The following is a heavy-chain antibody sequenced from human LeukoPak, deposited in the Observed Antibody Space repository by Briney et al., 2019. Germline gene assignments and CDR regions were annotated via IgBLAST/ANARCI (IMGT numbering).Heavy chain of an antibody. J-gene: IGHJ4*02. D-gene: IGHD4-17*01. Sequence: ASVKVSCKASGYTFSSYAISWVRQAPGQGLEWMGGIIPIFGTANYAQKFQGRVTITTDESTSTAYMELSSLRSEDTAVYYCARGSRGYGDYVFWGQGTLVTVSS. V-gene: IGHV1-69*05. CDR3: ARGSRGYGDYVF. CDR2: IIPIFGTA. CDR1: GYTFSSYA.